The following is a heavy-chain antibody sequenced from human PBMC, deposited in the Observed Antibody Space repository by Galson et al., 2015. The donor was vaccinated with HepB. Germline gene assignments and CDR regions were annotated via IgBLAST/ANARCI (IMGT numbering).Heavy chain of an antibody. V-gene: IGHV3-9*01. CDR1: GFTFDDYA. CDR3: AKDQQWLVLRGAFDI. Sequence: SLRLSCAASGFTFDDYAMHWVRQAPGKGLEWVSGISWNSGSIGYADSVKGRFTISRDNAKNSLYLQMNSLRAEDTALYYCAKDQQWLVLRGAFDIWGQGTMVTVSS. CDR2: ISWNSGSI. J-gene: IGHJ3*02. D-gene: IGHD6-19*01.